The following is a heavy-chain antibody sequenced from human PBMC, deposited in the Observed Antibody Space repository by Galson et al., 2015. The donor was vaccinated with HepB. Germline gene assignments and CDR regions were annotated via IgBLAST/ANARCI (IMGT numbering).Heavy chain of an antibody. J-gene: IGHJ1*01. D-gene: IGHD2-21*02. CDR1: GGSISSYY. Sequence: SETLSLTCTVSGGSISSYYWSWIRQPPGKGLEWIGYIYYSGSTNYNPSLKSRVTISVDTSKNQFSLKLSSVTAADTAVYYCARAPTDDSEYFQHWGQGTLVTVSS. CDR2: IYYSGST. CDR3: ARAPTDDSEYFQH. V-gene: IGHV4-59*01.